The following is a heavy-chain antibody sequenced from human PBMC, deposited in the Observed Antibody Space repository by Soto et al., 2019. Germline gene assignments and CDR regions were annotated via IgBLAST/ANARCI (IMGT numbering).Heavy chain of an antibody. CDR3: ARDVTSGYDHDAFDI. V-gene: IGHV3-21*01. CDR1: GFTFSSYS. Sequence: GGSLRLSCAASGFTFSSYSMNWVRQAPGKGLEWVSSISSSSSYIYYADSVKGRFTISRDNAKNSLYLQMNSLRAEDTAVYYCARDVTSGYDHDAFDIWGQGTMVTVSS. CDR2: ISSSSSYI. D-gene: IGHD5-12*01. J-gene: IGHJ3*02.